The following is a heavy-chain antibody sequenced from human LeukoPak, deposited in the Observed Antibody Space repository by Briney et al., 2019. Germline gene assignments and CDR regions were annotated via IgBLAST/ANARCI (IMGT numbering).Heavy chain of an antibody. CDR1: GFTVSSNY. D-gene: IGHD3-9*01. Sequence: PGGSLRLSCAASGFTVSSNYMSWVRQAPGKGLEWVSLIYSGGSRYYAVSVKGRFTISRDNSKSTMYLQMNSLRAEDTAVYYCARADWSHVDDWGHGTLVTVSS. V-gene: IGHV3-66*01. CDR2: IYSGGSR. CDR3: ARADWSHVDD. J-gene: IGHJ4*01.